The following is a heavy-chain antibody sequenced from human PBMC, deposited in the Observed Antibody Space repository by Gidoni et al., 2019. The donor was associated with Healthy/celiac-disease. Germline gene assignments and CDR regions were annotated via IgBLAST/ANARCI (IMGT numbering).Heavy chain of an antibody. CDR1: GVTCSSYA. D-gene: IGHD3-22*01. V-gene: IGHV3-30*01. J-gene: IGHJ3*02. CDR3: ARAPPTMIVVVITGDDAFDI. CDR2: ISYCGSNQ. Sequence: QVQLVESGGGVVEPGRSLRLSCAASGVTCSSYAMHWVRQAPGKGLELVAVISYCGSNQYYAVSVKVRFTISRDNSMNTLYLQMNSLRAEDTAVYYCARAPPTMIVVVITGDDAFDIWGQGTMVTVSS.